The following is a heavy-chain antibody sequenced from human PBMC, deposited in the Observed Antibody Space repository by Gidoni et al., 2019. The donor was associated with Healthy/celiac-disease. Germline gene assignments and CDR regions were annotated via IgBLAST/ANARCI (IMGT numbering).Heavy chain of an antibody. CDR1: GGSVSSGSYY. D-gene: IGHD5-18*01. Sequence: QVQLQESGPGLVKPSETLSLTCTVSGGSVSSGSYYWSWIRQPPGKGLEWIGYIYYSGSTNYNPSRKSRVTISVDTSKNQSSLKLSSVTAADTAVYYCARGGYSYGSTLADSYGMDVWGQGTTVTVSS. J-gene: IGHJ6*02. CDR2: IYYSGST. CDR3: ARGGYSYGSTLADSYGMDV. V-gene: IGHV4-61*01.